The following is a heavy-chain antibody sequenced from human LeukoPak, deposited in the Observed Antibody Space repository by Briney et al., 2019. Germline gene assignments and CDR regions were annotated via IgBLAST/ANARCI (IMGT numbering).Heavy chain of an antibody. V-gene: IGHV4-4*07. D-gene: IGHD3-22*01. J-gene: IGHJ5*02. CDR2: IYTSGST. CDR1: GGSISSYY. Sequence: KTSETLSLTCTVSGGSISSYYWSWIRQPAGKGLEWIGRIYTSGSTNYNPSLKSRVTMSVDTSKNQFSLKLSSVTAADTAVYYCARLPTYYYDSSGYFPWGQGTLVTVSS. CDR3: ARLPTYYYDSSGYFP.